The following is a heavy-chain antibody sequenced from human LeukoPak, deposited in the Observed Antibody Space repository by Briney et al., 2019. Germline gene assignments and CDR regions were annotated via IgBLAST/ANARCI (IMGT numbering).Heavy chain of an antibody. V-gene: IGHV1-2*06. CDR1: GHTFTGYY. J-gene: IGHJ4*02. D-gene: IGHD5-18*01. CDR2: INPNSGGT. CDR3: ARESCGGYRYVRGDY. Sequence: ASVKVSCKASGHTFTGYYMHWVRQAPGQGLEWMGRINPNSGGTNYAQKFQGRVTMTRDTSISTAYMELSRLRSDDTAVYYCARESCGGYRYVRGDYCGQGTLVTVSS.